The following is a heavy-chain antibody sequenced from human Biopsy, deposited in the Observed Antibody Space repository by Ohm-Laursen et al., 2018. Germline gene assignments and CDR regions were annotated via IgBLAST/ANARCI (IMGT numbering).Heavy chain of an antibody. Sequence: SLRLSCAASGFTFSSYGMHWVRQAPGKGLEWVAAIWYDGSNKNYADSVKGRFTISRDNSKNTLYLQMNTLRGEDTAVYYCAKCMTGGSNYYFHHCGQGTLVTVSS. J-gene: IGHJ4*02. CDR3: AKCMTGGSNYYFHH. CDR1: GFTFSSYG. D-gene: IGHD2-8*01. V-gene: IGHV3-33*06. CDR2: IWYDGSNK.